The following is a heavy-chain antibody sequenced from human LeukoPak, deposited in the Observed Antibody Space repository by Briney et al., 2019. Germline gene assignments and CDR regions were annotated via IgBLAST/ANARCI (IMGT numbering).Heavy chain of an antibody. CDR3: ARAMSAWGVAFDI. V-gene: IGHV3-11*04. J-gene: IGHJ3*02. CDR1: GFTFSDYY. CDR2: ISSSGSTI. D-gene: IGHD3-16*01. Sequence: GGSLRLSXAASGFTFSDYYMSWIRQAPGKGLEWVSYISSSGSTIYYADSVKGRFTISRDNAKNSLYLQMNSLRAEDTAVYYCARAMSAWGVAFDIWGQGTMVTVSS.